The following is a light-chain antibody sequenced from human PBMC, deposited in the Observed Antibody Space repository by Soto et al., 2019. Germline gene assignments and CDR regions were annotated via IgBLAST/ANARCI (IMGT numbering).Light chain of an antibody. V-gene: IGLV2-8*01. CDR1: SSHIGGYNF. J-gene: IGLJ3*02. CDR3: SSYAGTNNLGV. Sequence: QSALTQPPSASGSPGQSVTISCIGTSSHIGGYNFVSWYQQHPGKAPKLIIYEVNKRPSGVPDRFSGSKSGNTASLTVSGLQADDEGDYYCSSYAGTNNLGVFGGGTKLTVL. CDR2: EVN.